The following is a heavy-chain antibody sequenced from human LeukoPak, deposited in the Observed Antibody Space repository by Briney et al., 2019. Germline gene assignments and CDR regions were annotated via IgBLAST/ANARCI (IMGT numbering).Heavy chain of an antibody. CDR2: INPTGGST. CDR3: AVVAAVRERRPPGGGLQMDC. V-gene: IGHV1-46*01. D-gene: IGHD6-13*01. Sequence: SVKVSCKPSVYTFTTYYMHWVRQSPGQGLEWMGIINPTGGSTSYAQRFQGRVQMTRDMSTTPVYIELSRLRSEDTAMYCGAVVAAVRERRPPGGGLQMDCWG. CDR1: VYTFTTYY. J-gene: IGHJ6*01.